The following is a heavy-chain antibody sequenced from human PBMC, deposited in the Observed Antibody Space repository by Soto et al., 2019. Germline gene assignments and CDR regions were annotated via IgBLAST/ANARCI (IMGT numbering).Heavy chain of an antibody. CDR2: IYNDGST. Sequence: GSLRLSCAASGFIVSIYYMSWVRQAPGKGLEWVSIIYNDGSTYYADSVKGRFTISRDDSKNTLYLQILSLRAEDTAIYYCARDSYTRYWGQGTLVTVSS. V-gene: IGHV3-66*01. CDR1: GFIVSIYY. J-gene: IGHJ4*02. D-gene: IGHD4-4*01. CDR3: ARDSYTRY.